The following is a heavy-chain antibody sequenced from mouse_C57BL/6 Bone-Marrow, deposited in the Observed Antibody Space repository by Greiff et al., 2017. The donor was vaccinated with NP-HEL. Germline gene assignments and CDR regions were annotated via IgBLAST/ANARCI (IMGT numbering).Heavy chain of an antibody. CDR1: GFTFSSYT. Sequence: EVKLMESGGGLVKPGGSLKLSCAASGFTFSSYTMSWVRQTPEKRLEWVATISGGGGNTYYPDSVKGRFTISRDNDKNTLYLQMSSLRSEDTALYYCARFRGDAMDYWGQGTSVTVSS. CDR3: ARFRGDAMDY. J-gene: IGHJ4*01. CDR2: ISGGGGNT. V-gene: IGHV5-9*01.